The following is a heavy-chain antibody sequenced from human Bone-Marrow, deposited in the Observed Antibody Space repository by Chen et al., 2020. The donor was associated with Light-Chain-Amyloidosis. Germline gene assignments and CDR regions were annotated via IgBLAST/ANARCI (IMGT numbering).Heavy chain of an antibody. D-gene: IGHD2-2*01. CDR1: GFTFNMYA. Sequence: EVQLLQSGGGLVQPGGSLRLSCSASGFTFNMYAMTWVRQAPGKGLEWVSVARGGDGPTYYADSVRGRLTIYRDNSKNTLYLQMNSLRAEDTAVYYCAKDRCTSISCSDFDYWGQGTLVTVSS. CDR2: ARGGDGPT. V-gene: IGHV3-23*01. CDR3: AKDRCTSISCSDFDY. J-gene: IGHJ4*02.